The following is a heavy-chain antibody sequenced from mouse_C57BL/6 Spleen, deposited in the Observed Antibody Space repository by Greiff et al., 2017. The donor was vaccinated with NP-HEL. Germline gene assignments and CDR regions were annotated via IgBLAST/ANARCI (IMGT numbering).Heavy chain of an antibody. CDR2: IRNKANGYTT. J-gene: IGHJ4*01. D-gene: IGHD2-3*01. V-gene: IGHV7-3*01. CDR3: ARFYDGYYYAMDY. Sequence: DVMLVESGGGLVQPGGSLSLSCAASGFTFTDYYMSWVRQPPGKALEWLGFIRNKANGYTTEYSASVKGRFTISRDNSQSILYLQMNALRAEDSATYYCARFYDGYYYAMDYWGQGTSVTVSS. CDR1: GFTFTDYY.